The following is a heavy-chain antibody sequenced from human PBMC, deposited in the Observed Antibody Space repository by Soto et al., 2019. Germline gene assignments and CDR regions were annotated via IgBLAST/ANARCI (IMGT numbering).Heavy chain of an antibody. CDR3: ARDSYDILTGYEYWFAP. J-gene: IGHJ5*02. CDR1: GFTFRMYG. Sequence: GGSLRLSCVGSGFTFRMYGMNWVRQAPGKGLEWVSHISGSGSTKYYTDSVKGRFIISRDNAKNALYLQMNSLRDEDTAVYYCARDSYDILTGYEYWFAPPGQGTLVTVSS. V-gene: IGHV3-48*02. D-gene: IGHD3-9*01. CDR2: ISGSGSTK.